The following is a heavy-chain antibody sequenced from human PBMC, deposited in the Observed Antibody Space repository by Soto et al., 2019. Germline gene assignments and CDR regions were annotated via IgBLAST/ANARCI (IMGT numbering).Heavy chain of an antibody. CDR2: ISSSSSTI. CDR3: ARSRLDKNDYDILTGYYALVDY. J-gene: IGHJ4*02. D-gene: IGHD3-9*01. CDR1: GFTFSSYS. V-gene: IGHV3-48*02. Sequence: GGSLRLSCAASGFTFSSYSMNWVRQAPGKGLEWVSYISSSSSTIYYADSVKGRFTISRDNAKNSLYLQMNSLRDEDTAVYYCARSRLDKNDYDILTGYYALVDYWGQGTLVTVSS.